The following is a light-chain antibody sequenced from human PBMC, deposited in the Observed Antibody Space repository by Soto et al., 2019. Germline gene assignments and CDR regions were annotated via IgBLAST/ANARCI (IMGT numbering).Light chain of an antibody. CDR1: QSISRW. CDR3: QQYESYSPLT. Sequence: DIQMTQSPSTLSASVGDRVTMPCRASQSISRWLAWYQKKPGKAPKLLIYNASGLESGVPSRFSGSGSGSDFTLTISSPQPDDFATYYCQQYESYSPLTFGGGTKVDIK. J-gene: IGKJ4*01. V-gene: IGKV1-5*03. CDR2: NAS.